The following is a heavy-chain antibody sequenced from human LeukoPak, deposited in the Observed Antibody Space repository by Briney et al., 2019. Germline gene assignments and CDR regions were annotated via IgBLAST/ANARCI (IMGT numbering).Heavy chain of an antibody. Sequence: GGSLRLSCAASGFTFSNYAMSWVRQAPGKGLEWVSAISGSGGSTYYADSVKGRFTISRGNSKNTLYLQMNSLKTEDTAVYYCTTNDYDFWSGYRSFDYWGQGTLVTVSS. J-gene: IGHJ4*02. CDR3: TTNDYDFWSGYRSFDY. CDR2: ISGSGGST. V-gene: IGHV3-23*01. CDR1: GFTFSNYA. D-gene: IGHD3-3*01.